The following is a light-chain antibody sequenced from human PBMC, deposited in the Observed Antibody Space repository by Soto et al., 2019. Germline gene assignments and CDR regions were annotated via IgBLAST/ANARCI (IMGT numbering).Light chain of an antibody. CDR3: QQYGSSPQT. Sequence: EIVMTQSPGTLSLSPLESATLXCRASQYVSVRFLAWYQQKPGQAPRLLIYGASDRATGIPDRFTGSGSGTDFTLTINRLEPEDFAVYFCQQYGSSPQTFGQGTKVDIK. CDR1: QYVSVRF. V-gene: IGKV3-20*01. J-gene: IGKJ1*01. CDR2: GAS.